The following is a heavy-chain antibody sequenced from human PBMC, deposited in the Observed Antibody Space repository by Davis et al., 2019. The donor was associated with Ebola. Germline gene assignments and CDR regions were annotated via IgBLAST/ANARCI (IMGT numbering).Heavy chain of an antibody. CDR1: SFPFPTFS. CDR3: AREGRIFGCDY. J-gene: IGHJ4*02. D-gene: IGHD3-3*01. V-gene: IGHV3-74*01. CDR2: IKTDGSMT. Sequence: GESLKISCAASSFPFPTFSVNWVRQAPGKGLVWVSRIKTDGSMTGYGDSVQGRFTISRDNAKNTLYLQMNDLRAEGTAVYYCAREGRIFGCDYWGQGALVTVSS.